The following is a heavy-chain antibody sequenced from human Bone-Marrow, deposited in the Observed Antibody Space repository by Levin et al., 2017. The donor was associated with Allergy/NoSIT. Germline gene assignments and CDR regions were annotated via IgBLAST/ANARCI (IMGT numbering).Heavy chain of an antibody. Sequence: SETLSLTCAVYGGSFSGYYWSWIRQPPGKGLEWIGEINHSGSTNYNPSLKSRVTISVDTSKNQFSLKLSSVTAADTAVYYCARTEQHSAEYFQHWGQGTLVTVSS. CDR3: ARTEQHSAEYFQH. V-gene: IGHV4-34*01. D-gene: IGHD6-13*01. J-gene: IGHJ1*01. CDR1: GGSFSGYY. CDR2: INHSGST.